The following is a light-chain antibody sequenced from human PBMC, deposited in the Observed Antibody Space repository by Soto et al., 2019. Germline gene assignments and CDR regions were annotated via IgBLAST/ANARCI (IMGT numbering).Light chain of an antibody. Sequence: QSVLTQPASVSGSPGQSITISCAATSSDVGSYNLVSWYQHHPGKAPKLMIYEVSKRPSGVFNRFSGSKSGNTASLTISGLQAEDEADYFCCSYAGSSTLVVFGGGTKLTLL. V-gene: IGLV2-23*02. J-gene: IGLJ2*01. CDR1: SSDVGSYNL. CDR2: EVS. CDR3: CSYAGSSTLVV.